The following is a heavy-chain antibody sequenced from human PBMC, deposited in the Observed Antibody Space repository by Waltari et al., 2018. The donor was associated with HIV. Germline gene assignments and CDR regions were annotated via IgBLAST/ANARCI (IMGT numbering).Heavy chain of an antibody. J-gene: IGHJ3*02. CDR1: KFSFSSYG. Sequence: QEQLEESGGGVVQAGGSLRLSCAASKFSFSSYGMYWVRQAPGKGLWWVAVIWFDGRDEYYADSVRGRFTISRDNSNDKLYLQMNNLRVEDTAMYYCARAKDYGVVIDAFDIWGQGTMVTVSS. CDR3: ARAKDYGVVIDAFDI. D-gene: IGHD3-3*01. V-gene: IGHV3-33*01. CDR2: IWFDGRDE.